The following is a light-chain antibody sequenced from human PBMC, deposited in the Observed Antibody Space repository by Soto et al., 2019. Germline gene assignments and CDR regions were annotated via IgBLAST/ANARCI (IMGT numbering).Light chain of an antibody. CDR2: GNS. CDR1: RSNIGADLD. J-gene: IGLJ1*01. CDR3: QSYDSSLSALV. V-gene: IGLV1-40*01. Sequence: QPVLTQPPSVSGAPGQRVTISCTGSRSNIGADLDVHWYQQLPGTAPKLLISGNSNRPSGVPDRFSGSKSGASASLTITGLQTEDEADYYCQSYDSSLSALVFGTGTKVTVL.